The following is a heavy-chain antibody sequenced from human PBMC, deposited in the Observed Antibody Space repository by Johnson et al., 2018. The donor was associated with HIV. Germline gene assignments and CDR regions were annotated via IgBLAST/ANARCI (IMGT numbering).Heavy chain of an antibody. Sequence: VQLVESGGGLVQPGRSLRLSCAASGFTFDDYAMHWVRQAPGKGLEWVSGISWNSGSIGYADSVKGRFTISRDNAKNSLYLQMNSLRAEDTAVYYCAKEYYYDSSGFPDAFDIWGQGTMVTVSS. CDR3: AKEYYYDSSGFPDAFDI. J-gene: IGHJ3*02. D-gene: IGHD3-22*01. V-gene: IGHV3-9*01. CDR1: GFTFDDYA. CDR2: ISWNSGSI.